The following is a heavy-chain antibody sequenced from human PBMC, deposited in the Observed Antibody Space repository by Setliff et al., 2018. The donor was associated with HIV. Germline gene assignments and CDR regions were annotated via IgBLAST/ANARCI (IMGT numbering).Heavy chain of an antibody. CDR1: GFTFSYAW. J-gene: IGHJ4*02. CDR3: ARVLPYDSSGYLLYYFDY. Sequence: GGSLRLSCAASGFTFSYAWMTWVRQAPGKGLEWVGRIKSETHGGTADYAEPVKGRFTMSRDDSRNTLYLQMNSLRTEDTAVYYCARVLPYDSSGYLLYYFDYWGQGTLVTVSS. V-gene: IGHV3-15*01. CDR2: IKSETHGGTA. D-gene: IGHD3-22*01.